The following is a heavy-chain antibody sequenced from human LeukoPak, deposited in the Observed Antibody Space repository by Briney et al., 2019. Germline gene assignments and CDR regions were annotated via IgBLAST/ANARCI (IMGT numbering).Heavy chain of an antibody. Sequence: RASVKVSCKASGYTFTGYYIHWVRQAPGQGLEWMGWINPNSGGTNYAQKFQGRVTMTRDTSISTAYMELSRLRSDDTAVYYCARDLNRVIVVVPAVDYYYGLDVWAKGPRSPSP. CDR3: ARDLNRVIVVVPAVDYYYGLDV. CDR2: INPNSGGT. CDR1: GYTFTGYY. D-gene: IGHD2-2*01. J-gene: IGHJ6*02. V-gene: IGHV1-2*02.